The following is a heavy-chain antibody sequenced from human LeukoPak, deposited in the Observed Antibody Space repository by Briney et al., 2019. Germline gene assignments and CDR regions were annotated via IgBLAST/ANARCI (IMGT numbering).Heavy chain of an antibody. J-gene: IGHJ4*02. CDR3: ARAWATDYFDY. V-gene: IGHV4-59*01. Sequence: SETLSLTCTVSGGSISSYYWSWIRQPPGKGLEWIGYMYYSGTINYNPSLKSRVTISVDTSKNQFSLKLSSVTPADTAMYYCARAWATDYFDYWGRGTLVTVSS. CDR1: GGSISSYY. CDR2: MYYSGTI.